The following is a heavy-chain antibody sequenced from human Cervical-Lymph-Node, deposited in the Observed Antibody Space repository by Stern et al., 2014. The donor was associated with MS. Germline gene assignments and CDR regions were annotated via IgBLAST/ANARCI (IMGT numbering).Heavy chain of an antibody. CDR3: ARHVQGFDY. CDR2: IYPYDSDP. J-gene: IGHJ4*02. V-gene: IGHV5-51*01. Sequence: EVQLVQSGAEVKKPGESLKISCKLSGYSFTSYYIAWVRQMPGKGLEWMGVIYPYDSDPTSSPYFQGQVPISADKSITTAYLQWSSLRASDTAMYYCARHVQGFDYWGQGTLVTVSS. CDR1: GYSFTSYY.